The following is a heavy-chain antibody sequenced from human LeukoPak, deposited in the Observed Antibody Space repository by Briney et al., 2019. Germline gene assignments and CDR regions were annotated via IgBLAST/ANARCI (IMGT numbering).Heavy chain of an antibody. CDR2: ISYSGDT. J-gene: IGHJ3*02. D-gene: IGHD1-26*01. Sequence: SETLSLTCTVSGDSISRSSRYYWGWIRQPPGKGLEWIGSISYSGDTYYHPSLKSPITISVDTSKNQFSLRLNSVTAADTAVYYCARVHSGSYDPYDAFDIWGQGTMVTVSS. CDR3: ARVHSGSYDPYDAFDI. CDR1: GDSISRSSRYY. V-gene: IGHV4-39*01.